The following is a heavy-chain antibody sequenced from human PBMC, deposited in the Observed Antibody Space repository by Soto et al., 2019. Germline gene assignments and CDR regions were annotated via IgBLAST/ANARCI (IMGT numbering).Heavy chain of an antibody. CDR3: ARYCGRTSCYLEDAFDI. CDR2: IYYSGST. Sequence: QLQLQESGPGLVKPSETLSLTCTVSGGSISSSSYYWGWIRQPPGKGLEWIGSIYYSGSTYYNPSLKSRVTISVDTSKTQFSLKLSSVTAADTAVYYCARYCGRTSCYLEDAFDIWGQGTMVTVSS. J-gene: IGHJ3*02. D-gene: IGHD2-2*01. CDR1: GGSISSSSYY. V-gene: IGHV4-39*01.